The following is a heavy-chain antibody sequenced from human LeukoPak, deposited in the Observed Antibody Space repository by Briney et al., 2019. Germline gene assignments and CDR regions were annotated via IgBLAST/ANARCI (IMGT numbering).Heavy chain of an antibody. CDR2: INPSGGST. J-gene: IGHJ4*02. CDR1: GYTFTSYY. CDR3: ATQKERGAAVGNFDY. V-gene: IGHV1-46*01. D-gene: IGHD6-13*01. Sequence: ASVKVSCKASGYTFTSYYMHWVRQAPGQGLEWMGIINPSGGSTSYAQKFQGRVTMTRDTSTSTVYMELSSLRSEDTAVYYCATQKERGAAVGNFDYWGQGTLVTVSS.